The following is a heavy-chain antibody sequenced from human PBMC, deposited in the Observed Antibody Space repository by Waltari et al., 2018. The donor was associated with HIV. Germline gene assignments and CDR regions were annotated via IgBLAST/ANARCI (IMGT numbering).Heavy chain of an antibody. CDR1: GYSISSGYY. J-gene: IGHJ3*02. CDR3: ARDGGSGWYGDAFDI. D-gene: IGHD6-19*01. V-gene: IGHV4-38-2*02. CDR2: IYHSGST. Sequence: QVQLQESGPGLVKPSETLSLTCAVSGYSISSGYYWGWIRQPPGKGLEWIGSIYHSGSTYYNPSLKRRVTISVDTSKNQFSLKLSSVTAADTAVYYCARDGGSGWYGDAFDIWGQGTMVTVSS.